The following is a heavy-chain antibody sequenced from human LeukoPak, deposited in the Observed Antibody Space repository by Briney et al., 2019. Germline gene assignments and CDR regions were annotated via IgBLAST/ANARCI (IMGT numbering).Heavy chain of an antibody. J-gene: IGHJ4*02. CDR1: GFTVSSNY. CDR2: IYSDGDT. D-gene: IGHD1-26*01. V-gene: IGHV3-66*01. Sequence: GGSLRLSCAASGFTVSSNYMSWVRQAPGKGLEWVSVIYSDGDTFYADSVKGRFTISRDNSKNTLYLQMNSLRAEDTAMYYCAGDPEWELFASWGQGTLVTVSS. CDR3: AGDPEWELFAS.